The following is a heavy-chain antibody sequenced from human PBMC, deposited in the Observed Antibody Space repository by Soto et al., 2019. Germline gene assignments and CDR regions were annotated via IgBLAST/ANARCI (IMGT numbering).Heavy chain of an antibody. J-gene: IGHJ2*01. CDR3: AREIMPLTNDWYFDL. CDR2: IFDSGST. D-gene: IGHD2-8*01. Sequence: QVQLQESGPGLVKPSETLSLTCTVSGGSISGGVHSWSWIRHPPGKGREWIGHIFDSGSTYYNPSLKSRLTISVDTSKNQFSLRLSSVTAADTAVYYCAREIMPLTNDWYFDLWGRGTLVTVSS. V-gene: IGHV4-30-4*01. CDR1: GGSISGGVHS.